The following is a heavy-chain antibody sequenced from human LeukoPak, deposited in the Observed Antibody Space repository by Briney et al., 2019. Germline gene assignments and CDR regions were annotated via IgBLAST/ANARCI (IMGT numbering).Heavy chain of an antibody. D-gene: IGHD2-21*02. CDR3: ARGPGGYCGGDCYRYMDV. CDR1: GGSISSSSYY. Sequence: SETLSLTCTVSGGSISSSSYYWGWIRQPPGKGLEWIGNIYYSGSTYDNSSLKSRVTISVDTSKNQFSLRLSSVTAADTAVYYCARGPGGYCGGDCYRYMDVWGKGTTVAVSS. J-gene: IGHJ6*03. V-gene: IGHV4-39*07. CDR2: IYYSGST.